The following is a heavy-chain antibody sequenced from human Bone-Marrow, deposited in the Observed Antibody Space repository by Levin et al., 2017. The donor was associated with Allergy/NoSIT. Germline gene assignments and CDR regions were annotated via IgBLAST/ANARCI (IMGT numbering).Heavy chain of an antibody. J-gene: IGHJ4*02. CDR1: GYSFTKYW. Sequence: GESLKIFCQGSGYSFTKYWIGWVRQMPGKGLEWMGIICPDDSDTRYDPSFEGQVTISADKSINTAYLQWSSLKATDTAIYYCARQAQVAGPGIDYWGQGTLVTVSS. V-gene: IGHV5-51*01. CDR3: ARQAQVAGPGIDY. CDR2: ICPDDSDT. D-gene: IGHD6-19*01.